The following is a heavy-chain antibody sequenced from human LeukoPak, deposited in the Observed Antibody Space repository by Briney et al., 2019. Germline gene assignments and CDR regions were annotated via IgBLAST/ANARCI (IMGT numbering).Heavy chain of an antibody. CDR1: GGSLGSHY. V-gene: IGHV4-59*11. J-gene: IGHJ3*02. Sequence: PLETLSLTCTVSGGSLGSHYWTWIRQPPGKGLEWIGYNYYSGSTNYNPSLKSRVTISVDTSKNQFSLKLSSVTAADTAVYYCARANYDILTGYPQEAFDIWGQGTMVTVSS. CDR2: NYYSGST. CDR3: ARANYDILTGYPQEAFDI. D-gene: IGHD3-9*01.